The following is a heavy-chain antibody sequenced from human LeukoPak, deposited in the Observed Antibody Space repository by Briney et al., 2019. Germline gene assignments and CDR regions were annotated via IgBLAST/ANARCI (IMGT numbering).Heavy chain of an antibody. CDR3: VTAIGATSDF. V-gene: IGHV3-64*04. CDR2: IDTDGGGT. J-gene: IGHJ4*02. CDR1: GLTLSTYA. Sequence: GGSLRLSCSGSGLTLSTYAMHWVRQAPGKGLEYVSAIDTDGGGTYYADSVKGRFTISRDKSKNTLYLQMNSLRDEDTAVYYCVTAIGATSDFWGQGTLVTVSS. D-gene: IGHD5-12*01.